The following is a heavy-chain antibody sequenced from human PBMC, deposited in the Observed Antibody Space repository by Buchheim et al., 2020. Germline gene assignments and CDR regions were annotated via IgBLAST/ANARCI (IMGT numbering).Heavy chain of an antibody. V-gene: IGHV3-66*01. CDR2: IHSGGST. Sequence: EVQLVESGGGLVQPGGSVRLSCAASGFTVSSNYMSWVRQAPGKGLEWVSVIHSGGSTYYSASVKGRFTIFRDNSKNTLYLQMNSLREEDTAVYYCAREGYLCSGGRCSWGQGT. CDR3: AREGYLCSGGRCS. J-gene: IGHJ5*02. CDR1: GFTVSSNY. D-gene: IGHD2-15*01.